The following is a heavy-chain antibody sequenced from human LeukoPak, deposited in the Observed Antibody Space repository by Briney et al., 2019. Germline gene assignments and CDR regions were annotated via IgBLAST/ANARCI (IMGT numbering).Heavy chain of an antibody. J-gene: IGHJ4*02. CDR1: GYSFTSYW. CDR2: IDPSDSYT. CDR3: ARSGYSYGYYFDY. D-gene: IGHD5-18*01. V-gene: IGHV5-10-1*01. Sequence: PGESLRISCKGSGYSFTSYWISWVRQMPGKGLEWMGRIDPSDSYTTYSPSFQGHVTISADKSITTAYLQWSSLKASDTAMYYCARSGYSYGYYFDYWGQGTLVTVSS.